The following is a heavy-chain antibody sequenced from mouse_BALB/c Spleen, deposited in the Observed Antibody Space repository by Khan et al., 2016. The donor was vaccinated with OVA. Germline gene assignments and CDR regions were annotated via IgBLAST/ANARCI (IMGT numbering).Heavy chain of an antibody. Sequence: QVQLQQSGAELVRPGASVKLSCKASGYTFTSFWMNWVKQRPGQSLEWIGMIDPSDSTTHYTQMFKEKATLTVDKSSNTAYMQLSSLTSEASAVYCCARGGYGTSFAFWGQGTLVTVSA. J-gene: IGHJ3*01. CDR1: GYTFTSFW. CDR2: IDPSDSTT. D-gene: IGHD2-1*01. CDR3: ARGGYGTSFAF. V-gene: IGHV1-61*01.